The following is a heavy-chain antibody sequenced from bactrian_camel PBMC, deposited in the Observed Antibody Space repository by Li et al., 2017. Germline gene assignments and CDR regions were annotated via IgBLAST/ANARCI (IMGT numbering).Heavy chain of an antibody. Sequence: VQLVESGGGLVQPGGSLRLSCEASGFTFSRYAMSWVRQAPGKGLEWVSMITYNGANTYYEDSVKGRFTISRDNAKNTLYLQLDSLKTEDTAMYYCAKAENWWSDYAQWGQGTQVTVS. CDR2: ITYNGANT. CDR3: AKAENWWSDYAQ. J-gene: IGHJ4*01. CDR1: GFTFSRYA. V-gene: IGHV3S40*01. D-gene: IGHD4*01.